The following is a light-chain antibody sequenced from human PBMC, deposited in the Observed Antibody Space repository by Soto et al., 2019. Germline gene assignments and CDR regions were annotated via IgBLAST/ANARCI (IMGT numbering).Light chain of an antibody. CDR3: QSADSSGTYVV. J-gene: IGLJ2*01. CDR1: ALPKQY. CDR2: KDS. Sequence: SYELTQPPSVSVSPGQTARITCSGDALPKQYAYWYQQKPGQAPVLVIYKDSERPSGIPERFSGSSSGTTVTLTISGVQAEDGGDYYCQSADSSGTYVVFGGGTKLTV. V-gene: IGLV3-25*03.